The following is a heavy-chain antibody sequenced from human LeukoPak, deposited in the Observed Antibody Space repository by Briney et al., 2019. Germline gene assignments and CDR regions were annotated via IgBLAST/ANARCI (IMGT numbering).Heavy chain of an antibody. CDR2: IWYDGSNK. Sequence: PGGSLRLSCAASGFTFSSYGMHWVRQAPGKGLEWVAVIWYDGSNKYYADSVKGRFTISRDNSKNTLYLQMNSLRAEDTAVYYCARDRMGYYYGSGSYPDYWGQGTLVTVSS. D-gene: IGHD3-10*01. CDR1: GFTFSSYG. V-gene: IGHV3-33*01. CDR3: ARDRMGYYYGSGSYPDY. J-gene: IGHJ4*02.